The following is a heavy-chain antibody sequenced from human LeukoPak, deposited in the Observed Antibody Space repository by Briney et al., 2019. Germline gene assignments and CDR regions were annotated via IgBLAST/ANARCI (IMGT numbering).Heavy chain of an antibody. J-gene: IGHJ4*02. CDR2: IKQHGSEK. D-gene: IGHD1-26*01. Sequence: GGSLRLSCAAPGFTFSSYWMSWVRQAPGKGLEWVANIKQHGSEKYYVDSVKGRFTISRDNAKNSLYLQMNSLRAEDTAVYYCAREGGSYYFDYWGQGTLVTVSS. CDR1: GFTFSSYW. V-gene: IGHV3-7*01. CDR3: AREGGSYYFDY.